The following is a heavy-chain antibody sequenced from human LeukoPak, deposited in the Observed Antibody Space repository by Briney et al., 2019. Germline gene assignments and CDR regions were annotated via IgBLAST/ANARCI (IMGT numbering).Heavy chain of an antibody. D-gene: IGHD4-23*01. Sequence: GSLRLSCAASGFTFSDYYMSWIRQAPGKGLEWVSYISSSGSTIYYADSVKGRFTISRDNAKNSLYLQMNSLRAEDTAVYYCAVGRATVVTRKIKWLDYWGQGTLVTVSS. V-gene: IGHV3-11*01. J-gene: IGHJ4*02. CDR2: ISSSGSTI. CDR1: GFTFSDYY. CDR3: AVGRATVVTRKIKWLDY.